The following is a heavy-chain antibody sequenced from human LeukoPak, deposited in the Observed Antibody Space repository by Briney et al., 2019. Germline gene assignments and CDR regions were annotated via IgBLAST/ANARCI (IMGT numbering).Heavy chain of an antibody. Sequence: SETLSLTCTVAGGSISSSYWNWIRQSPGKGLEWIGNMDSSGSIKYNPSLRSRVTMSLDTSKNQVPLKLRSVTAADTATYYCTRGYYEPFDRWGQGTLVIASS. D-gene: IGHD3-22*01. V-gene: IGHV4-59*01. CDR1: GGSISSSY. J-gene: IGHJ5*02. CDR3: TRGYYEPFDR. CDR2: MDSSGSI.